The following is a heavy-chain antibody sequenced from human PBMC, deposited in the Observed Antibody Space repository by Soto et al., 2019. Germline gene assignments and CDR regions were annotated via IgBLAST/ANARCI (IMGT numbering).Heavy chain of an antibody. Sequence: PGGSLRLSCAASGFTFSYYGMHWVRQAPGEGLEWVSALTPGGETTHYMDSVRGRFTISRDNAKNTLYLEINSLTAADTAVYYCAKDSPPSGRYQDLDYWGQGTLVTVSS. J-gene: IGHJ4*02. CDR3: AKDSPPSGRYQDLDY. V-gene: IGHV3-NL1*01. CDR2: LTPGGETT. CDR1: GFTFSYYG. D-gene: IGHD1-26*01.